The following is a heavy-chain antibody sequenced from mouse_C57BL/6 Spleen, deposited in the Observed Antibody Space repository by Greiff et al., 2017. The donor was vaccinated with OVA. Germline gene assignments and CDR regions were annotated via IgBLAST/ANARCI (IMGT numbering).Heavy chain of an antibody. V-gene: IGHV1-50*01. J-gene: IGHJ1*03. CDR1: GYTFTSYW. Sequence: QVQLQQPGAELVKPGASVKLSCKASGYTFTSYWMQWVKQRPGQGLEWIGEIDPSDSYTNYNQKFKGKATLTVDTSSSTAYMQLSSLTSEDSAVYYCARGKLWYFDVWGTGTTVTVSS. CDR2: IDPSDSYT. CDR3: ARGKLWYFDV.